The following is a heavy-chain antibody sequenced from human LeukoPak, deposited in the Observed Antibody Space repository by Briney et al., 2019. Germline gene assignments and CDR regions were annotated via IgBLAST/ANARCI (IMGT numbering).Heavy chain of an antibody. CDR1: GGSISSRSYY. CDR2: IYYSGST. CDR3: ARHESYSNLDY. J-gene: IGHJ4*02. D-gene: IGHD2-21*01. Sequence: PSETLSLTCTVSGGSISSRSYYWGWIRQPPGKGLEWIGSIYYSGSTYYNPSPKSRVTISVDTSKNQFSLKLSSVTAADTAVYYCARHESYSNLDYWGQGTLVTVSS. V-gene: IGHV4-39*01.